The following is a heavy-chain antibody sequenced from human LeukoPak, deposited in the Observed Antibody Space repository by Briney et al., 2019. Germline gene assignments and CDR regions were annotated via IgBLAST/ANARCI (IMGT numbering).Heavy chain of an antibody. CDR2: ISGSGGST. Sequence: GGSLRLSCAASGFTFSSYAMSWVRQAPGKGLEWVSAISGSGGSTYYADSVKGRFTISRDNSKNTLYPQMNSLRAEDTAVYYCARADTAMVVHFDYWGQGTLVTVSS. V-gene: IGHV3-23*01. J-gene: IGHJ4*02. D-gene: IGHD5-18*01. CDR1: GFTFSSYA. CDR3: ARADTAMVVHFDY.